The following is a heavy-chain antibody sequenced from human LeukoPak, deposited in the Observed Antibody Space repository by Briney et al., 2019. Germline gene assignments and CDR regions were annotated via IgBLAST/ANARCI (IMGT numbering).Heavy chain of an antibody. CDR3: ARDGENIVATIVGHFDY. J-gene: IGHJ4*02. CDR1: GFTFSRYW. V-gene: IGHV3-74*03. D-gene: IGHD5-12*01. CDR2: ISPDGSTT. Sequence: GGSLRLSCAASGFTFSRYWMHWVRQAPGKGLMWVSRISPDGSTTLYADSVKGRFTISRDNAKNTLYLQMNSLGAEDTAVYYCARDGENIVATIVGHFDYWGQGTLVTVSS.